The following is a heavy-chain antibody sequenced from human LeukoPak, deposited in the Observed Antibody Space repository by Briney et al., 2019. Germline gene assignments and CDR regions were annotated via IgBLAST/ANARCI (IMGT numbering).Heavy chain of an antibody. CDR3: ARDARWLPRRYAFDI. Sequence: SETLSLTCTVSGGSISSYYWSWIRQAPGKGLEWIGYIYYSGSTNYNPSLKSRVTISVDTSKNQFSLKLSSVTAADTAVYYCARDARWLPRRYAFDIWGQGTMVTVSS. CDR2: IYYSGST. CDR1: GGSISSYY. D-gene: IGHD6-19*01. J-gene: IGHJ3*02. V-gene: IGHV4-59*01.